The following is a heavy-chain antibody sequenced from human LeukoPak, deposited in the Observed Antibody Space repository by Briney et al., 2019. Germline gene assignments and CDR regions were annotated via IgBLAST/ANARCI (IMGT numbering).Heavy chain of an antibody. J-gene: IGHJ6*03. CDR1: GFTFSSYE. V-gene: IGHV3-48*03. D-gene: IGHD2-21*02. Sequence: PGGSLRLSCAASGFTFSSYEMNWVRQAPGKGLEWVSYISSSGSTKYYADSVKGRFTISRDNAKNSLYLQMNSLRAEDTAVYYCARVIVVLTGNYMDVWGKGTTVTISS. CDR3: ARVIVVLTGNYMDV. CDR2: ISSSGSTK.